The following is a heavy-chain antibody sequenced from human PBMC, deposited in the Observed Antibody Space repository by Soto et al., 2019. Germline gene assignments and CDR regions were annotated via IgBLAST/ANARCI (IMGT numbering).Heavy chain of an antibody. CDR1: GGTFSSYT. Sequence: QVQLVQSGAEVKKPGSSVKVSCKASGGTFSSYTINWVRQAPGQGLEWMGRIIPIFGMANYAQKFQGRVTITADESTSTAYMQLSSLRSEDTGLYYCAREEPQYQLLHSYYYMDVWGKGTTVTVSS. D-gene: IGHD2-2*01. J-gene: IGHJ6*03. CDR2: IIPIFGMA. CDR3: AREEPQYQLLHSYYYMDV. V-gene: IGHV1-69*08.